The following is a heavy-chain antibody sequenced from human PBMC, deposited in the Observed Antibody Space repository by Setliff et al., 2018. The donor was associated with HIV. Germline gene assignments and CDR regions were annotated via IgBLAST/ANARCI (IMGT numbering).Heavy chain of an antibody. CDR1: GASIRTDS. CDR2: ISATGST. Sequence: SETLSLTCNVSGASIRTDSWNWIRQVPEEGLEWIGSISATGSTTYNPSLNSRVTISRDTSKNQFSLSLTPMTATDTAVYYCARGWGFGGEPFDSWGQGALVTVSS. CDR3: ARGWGFGGEPFDS. D-gene: IGHD5-12*01. V-gene: IGHV4-4*08. J-gene: IGHJ5*01.